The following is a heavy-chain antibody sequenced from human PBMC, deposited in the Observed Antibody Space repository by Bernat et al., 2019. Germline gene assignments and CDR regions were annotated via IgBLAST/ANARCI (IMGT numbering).Heavy chain of an antibody. CDR2: IYYSGST. D-gene: IGHD3-16*01. CDR1: GGSISSSSYY. Sequence: QLQLQESGPGLVKPSETLSLTCTVSGGSISSSSYYWGWIRQPPGKGLEWIGSIYYSGSTYYNPSLKSRVTISVDASKNQFSLKLNSVTAADTAVYYCARHERGTGLGSAFDIWGQGTMVTVSS. V-gene: IGHV4-39*01. J-gene: IGHJ3*02. CDR3: ARHERGTGLGSAFDI.